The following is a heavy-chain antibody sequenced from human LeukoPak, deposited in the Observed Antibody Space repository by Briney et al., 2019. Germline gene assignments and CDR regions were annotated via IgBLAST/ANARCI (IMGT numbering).Heavy chain of an antibody. CDR3: GRLFPHYDYVWGSYRYGWFDP. CDR2: INHSGST. J-gene: IGHJ5*02. D-gene: IGHD3-16*02. CDR1: GGSFCGYY. Sequence: PSETLSLTCAVYGGSFCGYYWSWLRQPPGKGLEWIGEINHSGSTNYNPSLKSRVTISVDTSKNQFSLKLSSVTAADTAVYYCGRLFPHYDYVWGSYRYGWFDPWGQGTLVTVSS. V-gene: IGHV4-34*01.